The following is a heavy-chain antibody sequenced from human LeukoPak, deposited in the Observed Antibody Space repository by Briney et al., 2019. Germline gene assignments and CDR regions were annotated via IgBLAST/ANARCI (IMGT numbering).Heavy chain of an antibody. V-gene: IGHV5-51*01. CDR3: VRLRQQVEDFDY. CDR2: IYPGDSDT. Sequence: GESLKISCKGSGYSFTSYWIGWVRQMPGKGLEWMGIIYPGDSDTRYSPSFQGQVTISTDKYISTAYLQWDSLEPSDTAMYYCVRLRQQVEDFDYWGQGTLVTVSS. D-gene: IGHD1-1*01. J-gene: IGHJ4*02. CDR1: GYSFTSYW.